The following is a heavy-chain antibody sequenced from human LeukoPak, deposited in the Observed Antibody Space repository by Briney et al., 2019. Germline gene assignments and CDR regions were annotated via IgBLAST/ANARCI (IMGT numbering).Heavy chain of an antibody. V-gene: IGHV3-23*01. CDR3: ANLDPDYYYDSSGYYRFDY. D-gene: IGHD3-22*01. J-gene: IGHJ4*02. CDR2: ISGSGGST. CDR1: GFTFSSYA. Sequence: PGGSLRLSCAASGFTFSSYAMSWVRQAPGKGLEWVSAISGSGGSTYYADSVKGRFTISRDNSKNTLYLQMNSLRAEDTAVYYCANLDPDYYYDSSGYYRFDYWGQGTLVTVSS.